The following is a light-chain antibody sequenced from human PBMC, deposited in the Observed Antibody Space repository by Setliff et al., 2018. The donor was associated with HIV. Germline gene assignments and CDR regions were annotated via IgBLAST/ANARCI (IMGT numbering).Light chain of an antibody. CDR2: DVT. CDR3: CSYTSSLTYV. Sequence: QSVLTQPASVSGSPGQSITLSCTGTSSDVGSYNFVSWYQQHPGRAPKLMIYDVTKRSSGVSDRFSGSKSGNTASLTISGLQTEDEADYCCSYTSSLTYVFGTGTKGTVL. CDR1: SSDVGSYNF. V-gene: IGLV2-14*03. J-gene: IGLJ1*01.